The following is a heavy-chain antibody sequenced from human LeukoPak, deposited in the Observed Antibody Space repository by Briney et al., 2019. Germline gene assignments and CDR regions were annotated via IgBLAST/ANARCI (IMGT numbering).Heavy chain of an antibody. CDR3: ARDSGNYLDAFDI. V-gene: IGHV3-21*01. D-gene: IGHD1-7*01. CDR1: GFTFSRHS. Sequence: WGSLRLSCAASGFTFSRHSINWVRQVPGKGLEWVSSISSSSSYIYYADSVKGRFTISRDNAKNSLYLQMNSLRAEDTAVYYCARDSGNYLDAFDIWGQGTMVTVSS. CDR2: ISSSSSYI. J-gene: IGHJ3*02.